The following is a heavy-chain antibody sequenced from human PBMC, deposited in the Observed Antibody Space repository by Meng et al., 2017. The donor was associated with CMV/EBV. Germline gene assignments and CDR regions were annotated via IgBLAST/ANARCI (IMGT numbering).Heavy chain of an antibody. CDR1: GGSFSGYY. CDR3: ARKAQDCSSTSCDPFDI. CDR2: INHSGST. J-gene: IGHJ3*02. D-gene: IGHD2-2*01. V-gene: IGHV4-34*01. Sequence: SETLSLTCAVYGGSFSGYYWSWIRQPPGKGLEWIGEINHSGSTNYNPSLKSRVTISVDTSKNQFSLKLSSVTAADTAVYYCARKAQDCSSTSCDPFDIWGQGTMVTVSS.